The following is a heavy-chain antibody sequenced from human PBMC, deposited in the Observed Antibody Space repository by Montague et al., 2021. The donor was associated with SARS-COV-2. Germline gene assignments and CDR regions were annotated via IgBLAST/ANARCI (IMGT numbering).Heavy chain of an antibody. J-gene: IGHJ4*02. V-gene: IGHV3-30*04. CDR1: GFTFSSSA. Sequence: SLRLSCAASGFTFSSSAMHLVRQSPGKGLELVAAISYDGSNKYYADSVKGRFTVSRDNSKNTLYVQMNSLRAEDTAVYYCARDDYDILTGPFDYWGQGTLVTVSS. D-gene: IGHD3-9*01. CDR3: ARDDYDILTGPFDY. CDR2: ISYDGSNK.